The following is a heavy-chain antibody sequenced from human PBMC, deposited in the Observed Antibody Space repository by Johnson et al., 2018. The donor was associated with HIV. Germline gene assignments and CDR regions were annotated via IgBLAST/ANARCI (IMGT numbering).Heavy chain of an antibody. V-gene: IGHV3-30*03. CDR2: ISYGGKNK. CDR1: GFTFSSYW. CDR3: ARDPRLGELKIDRRGYAFDI. Sequence: QVQLVESGGGLVQPGGSLRLSCAVSGFTFSSYWMHWVRQAPGKGLEWVALISYGGKNKYYADSVKGRFTISRDNSKNTLYLQMNSLRAEDTAVYYCARDPRLGELKIDRRGYAFDIWGQGTMVTVSS. J-gene: IGHJ3*02. D-gene: IGHD3-16*01.